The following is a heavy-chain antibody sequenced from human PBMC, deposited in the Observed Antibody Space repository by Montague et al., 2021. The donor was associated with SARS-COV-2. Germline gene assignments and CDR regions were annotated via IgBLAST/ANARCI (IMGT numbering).Heavy chain of an antibody. CDR2: LDRYDDK. V-gene: IGHV2-5*04. CDR3: VGGGTRPEI. CDR1: GFSLSTSAVG. J-gene: IGHJ3*02. D-gene: IGHD1-14*01. Sequence: PPLVKPTQTLTLTCTFSGFSLSTSAVGVAWVRQPPGNALEWLIVLDRYDDKHYSPSLKCRLTITKDTAKNQMVLKMINMDPVDTGTYYCVGGGTRPEIWGQGTMVIVSS.